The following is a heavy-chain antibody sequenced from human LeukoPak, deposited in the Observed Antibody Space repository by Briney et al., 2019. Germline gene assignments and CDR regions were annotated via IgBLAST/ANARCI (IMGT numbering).Heavy chain of an antibody. CDR1: GGSISSSSYY. V-gene: IGHV4-39*01. CDR3: ASMGRAGDGYNLAS. CDR2: IYYSGST. D-gene: IGHD5-24*01. J-gene: IGHJ5*02. Sequence: PSETLSLTCTVSGGSISSSSYYWGWIRQPPGKGLEWIGSIYYSGSTYYNPSLKSRVTISVDTSKNQFSLKLSSVTAADTAVYYCASMGRAGDGYNLASWGQGTLVTVSS.